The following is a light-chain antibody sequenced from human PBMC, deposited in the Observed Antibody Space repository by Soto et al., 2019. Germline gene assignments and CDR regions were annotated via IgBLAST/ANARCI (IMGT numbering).Light chain of an antibody. CDR1: QDINTY. CDR2: AAS. V-gene: IGKV1-39*01. J-gene: IGKJ2*01. CDR3: QQCYSTPYT. Sequence: DIQMTQSPSSLSASVGDRVTITCRASQDINTYLNWCQQKPGKAPNLLIFAASSLQSGVPSRFSGSGSGTDFTLTISSLQPEDFATYYCQQCYSTPYTFGQGTKLE.